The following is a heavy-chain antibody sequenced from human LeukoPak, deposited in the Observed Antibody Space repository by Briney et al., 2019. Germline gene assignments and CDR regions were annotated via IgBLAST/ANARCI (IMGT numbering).Heavy chain of an antibody. CDR2: ISGSGGST. J-gene: IGHJ4*02. V-gene: IGHV3-23*01. Sequence: PGGSLRLSCAASGFTFSSYAMSWVRQAPGKGLEWVSAISGSGGSTYYADSVKGRFTISRDNSKNTLYLQMNGLRAEDTAVYYCAKADDIVATIGPFDYWGQGTLVTVSS. CDR1: GFTFSSYA. CDR3: AKADDIVATIGPFDY. D-gene: IGHD5-12*01.